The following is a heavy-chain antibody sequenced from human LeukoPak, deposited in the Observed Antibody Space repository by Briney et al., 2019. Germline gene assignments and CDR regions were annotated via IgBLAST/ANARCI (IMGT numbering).Heavy chain of an antibody. Sequence: GGSLRLSCAASGFTFSSYAMHWVRQAPGKGLEWVAVISYDGSIKYYADSVKGRFTISTDICKSTLSLQMNSLRPEDTALYYCARDLSNVPGQYWGQGTLVTVSS. J-gene: IGHJ4*02. CDR1: GFTFSSYA. CDR2: ISYDGSIK. V-gene: IGHV3-30-3*01. D-gene: IGHD3-10*02. CDR3: ARDLSNVPGQY.